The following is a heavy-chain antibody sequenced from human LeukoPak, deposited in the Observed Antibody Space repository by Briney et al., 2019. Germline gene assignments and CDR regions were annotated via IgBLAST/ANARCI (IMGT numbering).Heavy chain of an antibody. CDR1: GFTFSPYS. D-gene: IGHD3-16*01. V-gene: IGHV3-48*01. CDR2: ISSSSSII. CDR3: GRVPRGYYFDY. J-gene: IGHJ4*02. Sequence: PGGSLRLSCAASGFTFSPYSMTWVRQAPGKGLEWVSYISSSSSIIYYADSVKGRFTISRDNAKNSLYLQMSSLRAEDTAVYYCGRVPRGYYFDYWGQGTLVTVSS.